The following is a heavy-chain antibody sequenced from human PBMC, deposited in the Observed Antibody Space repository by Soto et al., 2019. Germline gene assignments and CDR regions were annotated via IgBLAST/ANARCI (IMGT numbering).Heavy chain of an antibody. CDR3: ARGGVSTRTFDY. D-gene: IGHD3-3*01. V-gene: IGHV5-51*01. CDR1: GYNFAGYW. J-gene: IGHJ4*02. Sequence: PGESLKISCKGSGYNFAGYWIAWVRQMPGKGLELMGIIYPSDSDTRYRPSFQGQVTISADKSISSAYLQWSSLRASDTATYYCARGGVSTRTFDYWGQGTPVTVS. CDR2: IYPSDSDT.